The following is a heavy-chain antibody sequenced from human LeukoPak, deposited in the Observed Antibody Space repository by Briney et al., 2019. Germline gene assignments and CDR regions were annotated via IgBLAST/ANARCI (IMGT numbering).Heavy chain of an antibody. CDR1: EFTLSTNA. J-gene: IGHJ4*02. Sequence: PGRSLRLSCTASEFTLSTNAMHWVRQVPGKGLEWVAVMSSDGNKKYYADSVKGRFTISRDNSKNTPYLQMNSLRAEDTAVYYCAKDHFYDSGTYFDYWGQGTLVTVSS. D-gene: IGHD3-10*01. V-gene: IGHV3-30*18. CDR3: AKDHFYDSGTYFDY. CDR2: MSSDGNKK.